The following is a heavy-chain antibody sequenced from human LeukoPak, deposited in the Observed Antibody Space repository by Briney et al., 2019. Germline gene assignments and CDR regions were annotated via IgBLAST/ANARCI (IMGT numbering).Heavy chain of an antibody. V-gene: IGHV3-21*04. Sequence: GGSLRLSCTASGFTFSTYAMTWVRQAPGKGLEWVSSIRGGGTSTFYADSVKGRFTISRDNAKNSLYLQMNSLRAEDTAVYYCARDVEMATISPTFDYWGQGTLVTVSS. D-gene: IGHD5-24*01. CDR1: GFTFSTYA. J-gene: IGHJ4*02. CDR2: IRGGGTST. CDR3: ARDVEMATISPTFDY.